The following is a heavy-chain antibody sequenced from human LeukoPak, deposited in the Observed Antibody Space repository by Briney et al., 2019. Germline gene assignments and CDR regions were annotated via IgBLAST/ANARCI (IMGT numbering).Heavy chain of an antibody. Sequence: GGSLRLSCAASGFTFSSYSMNGVRQAPGKGLEWFSSISSSSSYIYYADSVKGRFTISRDNAKNSLYLQMNSLRAEDTAVYYCARVLPAAMELYYFDYWGQGTLVTVSS. CDR1: GFTFSSYS. J-gene: IGHJ4*02. V-gene: IGHV3-21*01. CDR2: ISSSSSYI. CDR3: ARVLPAAMELYYFDY. D-gene: IGHD2-2*01.